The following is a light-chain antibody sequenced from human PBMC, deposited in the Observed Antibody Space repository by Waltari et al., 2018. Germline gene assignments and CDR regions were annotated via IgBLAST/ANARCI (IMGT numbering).Light chain of an antibody. V-gene: IGKV1-39*01. Sequence: DIQMTQSPYSLSASVGDRVTITCQASQNIVRYLNWYQQRPGKAPKLLIYAASTLQRGVPSRFSGSGSGTDFTLTITTLQPEDFATYYCQQTDSVPFTFGQGTRLDIK. CDR3: QQTDSVPFT. J-gene: IGKJ5*01. CDR1: QNIVRY. CDR2: AAS.